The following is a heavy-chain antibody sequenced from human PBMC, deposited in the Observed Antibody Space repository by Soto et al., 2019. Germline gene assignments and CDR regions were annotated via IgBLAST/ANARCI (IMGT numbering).Heavy chain of an antibody. V-gene: IGHV4-59*08. CDR1: GGSISSYY. CDR3: ARHGPIAAAGTVFDS. J-gene: IGHJ4*02. Sequence: SETLSLTCTVSGGSISSYYWSWIRQPPGKGLEWIGYIYYSGSTNYNPSLKSRVTISVDTSKNQFSLKLSSVTAADTAVYYCARHGPIAAAGTVFDSCGQGTLVTVSS. CDR2: IYYSGST. D-gene: IGHD6-13*01.